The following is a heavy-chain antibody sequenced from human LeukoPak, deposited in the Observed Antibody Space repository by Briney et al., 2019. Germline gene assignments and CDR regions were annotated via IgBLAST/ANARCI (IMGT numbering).Heavy chain of an antibody. Sequence: ASVKVSCKASGYTFTSYGISWVRQAPGQGLEWMGWISAYNGNTNYAQKLQGRVTMTTDTSTSTAYMELRSLRSDETAAYYWARGEVVVVTANNWCAPWGRGPLVTVSS. CDR3: ARGEVVVVTANNWCAP. CDR2: ISAYNGNT. D-gene: IGHD2-21*02. CDR1: GYTFTSYG. V-gene: IGHV1-18*01. J-gene: IGHJ5*02.